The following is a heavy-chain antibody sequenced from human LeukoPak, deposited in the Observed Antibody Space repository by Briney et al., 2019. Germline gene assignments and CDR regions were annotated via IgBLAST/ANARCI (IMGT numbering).Heavy chain of an antibody. D-gene: IGHD3-16*02. V-gene: IGHV4-34*01. CDR1: GGSFSGYY. CDR2: INHSGST. Sequence: SETLSLTCAVYGGSFSGYYWSWIREPPGKGREWSGEINHSGSTNYNPSLTSRVTISVDTSKNQFSLKLSSVTAADTAVYYCARLTYYDYVWGSYRYYFDYWGQGTLVTVSS. CDR3: ARLTYYDYVWGSYRYYFDY. J-gene: IGHJ4*02.